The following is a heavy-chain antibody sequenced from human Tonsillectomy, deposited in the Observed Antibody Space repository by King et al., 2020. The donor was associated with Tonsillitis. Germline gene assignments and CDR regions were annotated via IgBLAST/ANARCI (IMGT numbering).Heavy chain of an antibody. D-gene: IGHD3-22*01. CDR2: INPNSGGT. J-gene: IGHJ4*02. CDR3: ARDGYYDGSGYSDY. CDR1: GYTFTDYY. V-gene: IGHV1-2*02. Sequence: QLVQSGAEVKKPGASVKVSCKASGYTFTDYYIHWVRQAPGQGLEWMGWINPNSGGTNYEQKFKGRVTMTRDTSISTAYMEMSRLISDDTAVYYCARDGYYDGSGYSDYWGQGTLVTVSS.